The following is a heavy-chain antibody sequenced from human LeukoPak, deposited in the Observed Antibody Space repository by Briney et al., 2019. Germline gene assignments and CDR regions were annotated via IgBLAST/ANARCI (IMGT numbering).Heavy chain of an antibody. CDR1: GGSFSGYY. V-gene: IGHV4-34*01. Sequence: SETLSLTCAVYGGSFSGYYWSWIRHPPGKGLEWIGEINHSGSTNYNPSLKSRVTISVDTSKNQFSLKLSSVTAADTAVYYCARGLFTVTPFDYWGQGTLVTVSS. J-gene: IGHJ4*02. CDR2: INHSGST. CDR3: ARGLFTVTPFDY. D-gene: IGHD4-17*01.